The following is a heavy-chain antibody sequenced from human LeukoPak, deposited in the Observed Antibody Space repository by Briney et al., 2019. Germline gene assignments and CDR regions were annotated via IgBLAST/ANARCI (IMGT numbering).Heavy chain of an antibody. Sequence: ASVKVSCKVSGYTLTELSMHWVRQAPGKGLEWMGGFDPEDGETIYAQKFQGRVTMTRDTSTSTVYMELSSLRSEDTAVYYCARDGEHGGIAYWGQGTLVTVSS. J-gene: IGHJ4*02. CDR2: FDPEDGET. V-gene: IGHV1-24*01. D-gene: IGHD4-23*01. CDR3: ARDGEHGGIAY. CDR1: GYTLTELS.